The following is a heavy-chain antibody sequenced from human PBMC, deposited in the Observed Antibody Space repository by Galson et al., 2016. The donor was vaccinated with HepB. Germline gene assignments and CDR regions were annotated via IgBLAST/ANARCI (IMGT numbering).Heavy chain of an antibody. CDR3: ARMFDYALDN. J-gene: IGHJ4*02. D-gene: IGHD4/OR15-4a*01. CDR1: GFTFSHYW. CDR2: IKEDGSEE. V-gene: IGHV3-7*01. Sequence: SLRLSCAASGFTFSHYWMNWVRQAPGKGLEWVARIKEDGSEEKYVDSMKGRFTISRDSAKNLLYLQMYSLGVEDTAVYYCARMFDYALDNWGQGTLVTVSP.